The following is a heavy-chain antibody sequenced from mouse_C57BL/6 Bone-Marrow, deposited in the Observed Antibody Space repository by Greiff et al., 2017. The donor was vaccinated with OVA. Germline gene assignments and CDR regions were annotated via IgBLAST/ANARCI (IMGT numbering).Heavy chain of an antibody. J-gene: IGHJ1*03. CDR2: ISGGGGNT. Sequence: EVKLMESGGGLVKPGGSLKLSCAASGFTFSSYTMSWVRQTPEKRLEWVATISGGGGNTYYPDSVKGRFTISRDNAKNTLYLQMSSLRSEDTALYYCARRTTVVYWYFDVWGTGTTVTVSS. CDR1: GFTFSSYT. CDR3: ARRTTVVYWYFDV. V-gene: IGHV5-9*01. D-gene: IGHD1-1*01.